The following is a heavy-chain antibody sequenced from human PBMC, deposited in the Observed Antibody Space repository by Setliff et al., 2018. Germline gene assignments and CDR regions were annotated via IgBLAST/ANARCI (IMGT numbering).Heavy chain of an antibody. J-gene: IGHJ4*02. Sequence: SETLSLTCTVSGGSISSGSYYWTWIRQPAGKGLEWIGHFYTSGITSYNPSLKSRVTISVDTSKNQFSLKLSSVTAADTAVYYCARGYYYDSSSYSTDYFDYWGQGTLVTVSS. CDR1: GGSISSGSYY. CDR3: ARGYYYDSSSYSTDYFDY. CDR2: FYTSGIT. D-gene: IGHD3-22*01. V-gene: IGHV4-61*09.